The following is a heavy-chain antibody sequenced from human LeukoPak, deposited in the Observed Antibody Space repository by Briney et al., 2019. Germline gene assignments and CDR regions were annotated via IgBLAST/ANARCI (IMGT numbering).Heavy chain of an antibody. D-gene: IGHD2-15*01. CDR1: GFTFSRYW. J-gene: IGHJ5*02. CDR2: INSDGSST. V-gene: IGHV3-74*01. Sequence: SGGSLRLSGAASGFTFSRYWMHWVRQGPGKGLVWVSRINSDGSSTSYADSVKGRFTISRDNAKNTLYLQMDSLRAEDAAVYYCAREYSTGFDHWGQGTLVTVSS. CDR3: AREYSTGFDH.